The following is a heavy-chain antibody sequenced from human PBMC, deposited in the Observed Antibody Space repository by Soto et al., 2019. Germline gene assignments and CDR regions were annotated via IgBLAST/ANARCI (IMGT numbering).Heavy chain of an antibody. J-gene: IGHJ4*02. CDR3: TRQHDYRGNFDY. V-gene: IGHV3-73*01. CDR1: GFTFSGSA. CDR2: IRSKANSYAT. Sequence: GGSLRLSCAASGFTFSGSAMHWVRQASGKGLEWVGRIRSKANSYATAYAASVKGRFTISRDDSKNTAYLQMNSLKTEDTAVYYCTRQHDYRGNFDYWGQGTLVTVSS. D-gene: IGHD4-17*01.